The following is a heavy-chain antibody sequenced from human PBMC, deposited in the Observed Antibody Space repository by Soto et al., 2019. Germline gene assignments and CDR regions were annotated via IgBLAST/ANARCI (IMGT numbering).Heavy chain of an antibody. CDR2: INPNSGGT. CDR3: ARGGRGYCSGGSCYAEYFQH. CDR1: GYTFTGYY. D-gene: IGHD2-15*01. V-gene: IGHV1-2*04. J-gene: IGHJ1*01. Sequence: ASVKVSCKASGYTFTGYYMHWVRQAPGQGLEWMGWINPNSGGTNYAQKFQGWVTMTRDTSISTAYMELSRVRSDDTAVYYCARGGRGYCSGGSCYAEYFQHWGQGTLVTVSS.